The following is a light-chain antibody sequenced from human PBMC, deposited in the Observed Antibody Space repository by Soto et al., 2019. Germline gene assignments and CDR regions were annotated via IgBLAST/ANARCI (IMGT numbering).Light chain of an antibody. CDR2: DVS. CDR3: SSYTSSSTLYV. Sequence: QSVLTQPASVSGSPGQSLTISCTGTSSDVGSYNYVSWYQHHPGKAPKLMIYDVSNRPSGVSNRFSGSKSDNTASLTISGLQAEDEADYYCSSYTSSSTLYVFGTGTKVTVL. CDR1: SSDVGSYNY. V-gene: IGLV2-14*03. J-gene: IGLJ1*01.